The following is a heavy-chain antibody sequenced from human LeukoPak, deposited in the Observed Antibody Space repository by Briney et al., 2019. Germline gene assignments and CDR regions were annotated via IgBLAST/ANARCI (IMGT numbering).Heavy chain of an antibody. J-gene: IGHJ3*02. CDR2: IYPGDSHI. D-gene: IGHD3-10*01. CDR1: GYSFTSYW. Sequence: GESLKVSCKGSGYSFTSYWIGWVRQMPGKGLEWMGIIYPGDSHIRYSPSFQGQVTISADKSIFTAYLQWSSLKASDTAMYYCARLSDTMARGVMGRAFDIWGQGTMVTVSS. CDR3: ARLSDTMARGVMGRAFDI. V-gene: IGHV5-51*01.